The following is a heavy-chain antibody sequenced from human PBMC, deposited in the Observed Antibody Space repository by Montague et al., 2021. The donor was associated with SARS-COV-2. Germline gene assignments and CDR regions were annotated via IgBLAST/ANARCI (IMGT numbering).Heavy chain of an antibody. CDR1: GFTFSSYS. D-gene: IGHD5-18*01. CDR2: ISSSSSYI. V-gene: IGHV3-21*01. CDR3: ASELGYSYGYAFDC. Sequence: SLRLSCAASGFTFSSYSMNWVRQAPGKGLEWVSSISSSSSYIYYADSVKGRFTISRDNAKNSLYLQMNSLRAKDAAVYYCASELGYSYGYAFDCWGQGTLVTVSS. J-gene: IGHJ4*02.